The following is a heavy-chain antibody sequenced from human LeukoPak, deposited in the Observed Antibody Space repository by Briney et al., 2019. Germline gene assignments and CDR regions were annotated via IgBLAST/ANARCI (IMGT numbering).Heavy chain of an antibody. CDR1: GFTFSTYG. CDR3: AKQSGLNFDY. V-gene: IGHV3-30*02. D-gene: IGHD3-22*01. Sequence: GGSLRLSCAASGFTFSTYGMHWVRQAPGKGLEWVTFIRYDGSNKYFADSVKGRFTISRDNSKNTLYLQMNSLRAEDTAVYYCAKQSGLNFDYWGQGTLVTVSS. J-gene: IGHJ4*02. CDR2: IRYDGSNK.